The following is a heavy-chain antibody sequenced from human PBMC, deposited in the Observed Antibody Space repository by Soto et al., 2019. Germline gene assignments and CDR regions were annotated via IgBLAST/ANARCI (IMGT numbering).Heavy chain of an antibody. Sequence: ASVKVSCKVSGYTLTELSMHWVRQAPGKGLEWMGGFDPEDGETIYAQKFQGRVTMTEDTSTDTAYMELSSLRSEDTAVYYCATYHGRVAVAGNYYGMDAWGQGTTVTVSS. CDR2: FDPEDGET. D-gene: IGHD6-19*01. V-gene: IGHV1-24*01. CDR1: GYTLTELS. J-gene: IGHJ6*02. CDR3: ATYHGRVAVAGNYYGMDA.